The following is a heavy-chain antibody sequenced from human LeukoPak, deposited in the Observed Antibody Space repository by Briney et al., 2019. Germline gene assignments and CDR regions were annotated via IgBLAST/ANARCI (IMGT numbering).Heavy chain of an antibody. D-gene: IGHD2-2*01. CDR3: ARFCSSTSCYWY. V-gene: IGHV4-38-2*02. Sequence: SETLSLTCTVSDDSITIYYWSWIRQPPGKGLEWIGSIYHSGSTYYNPSLKSRVTISVDTSKNQFSLKLSSVTAADTAVYYCARFCSSTSCYWYWGQGTLVTVSS. CDR1: DDSITIYY. J-gene: IGHJ4*02. CDR2: IYHSGST.